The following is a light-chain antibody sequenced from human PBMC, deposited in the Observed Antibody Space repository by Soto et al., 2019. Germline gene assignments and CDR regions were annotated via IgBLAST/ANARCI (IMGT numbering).Light chain of an antibody. J-gene: IGKJ2*01. CDR1: QGISSA. Sequence: AIQLTQSPSSLSASVGDRVTITCRASQGISSALAWYQQKPGKTPKLLIYDASSLKSGVPSRFSGSGSGTDFTLTISSLQAEDFATYYCQQFNSYPPTFGQGTKLERK. CDR2: DAS. CDR3: QQFNSYPPT. V-gene: IGKV1-13*02.